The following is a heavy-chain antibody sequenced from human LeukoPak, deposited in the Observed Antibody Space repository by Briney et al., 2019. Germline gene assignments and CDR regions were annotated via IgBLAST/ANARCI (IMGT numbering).Heavy chain of an antibody. CDR2: IYYSGST. CDR1: GGSISSYY. J-gene: IGHJ4*02. V-gene: IGHV4-59*01. D-gene: IGHD3-22*01. CDR3: ARVSDGYYLTFDY. Sequence: NASETLSLTCTVSGGSISSYYWSWIRQPPGKGLEWIGYIYYSGSTNYNPSLKSRVTISVDTSKNQFSLKLSSVTAADTAVYYCARVSDGYYLTFDYWGQGTLVTVPS.